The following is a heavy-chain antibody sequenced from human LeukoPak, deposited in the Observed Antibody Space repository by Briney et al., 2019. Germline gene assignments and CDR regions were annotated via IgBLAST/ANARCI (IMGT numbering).Heavy chain of an antibody. CDR3: ARSEYDFWSGSNSVYFDY. Sequence: SETLSLTCTVSGGSISSYYWGWIRQPPGKGLEWIGYIYYSGSTNYNPSLKSRVTISVDTSKNQFSLKLSSVTAADTAVYYCARSEYDFWSGSNSVYFDYWGQGTLVTVSS. V-gene: IGHV4-59*01. D-gene: IGHD3-3*01. CDR2: IYYSGST. CDR1: GGSISSYY. J-gene: IGHJ4*02.